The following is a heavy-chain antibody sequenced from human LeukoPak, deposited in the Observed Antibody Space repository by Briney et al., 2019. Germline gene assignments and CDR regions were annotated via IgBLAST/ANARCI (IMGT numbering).Heavy chain of an antibody. J-gene: IGHJ4*02. CDR1: GYGFTSYW. D-gene: IGHD1-26*01. CDR3: ARRAVGATQGSYYFDY. CDR2: IYPGDSDT. Sequence: GESLKISCKGSGYGFTSYWIGWVRQMPGKGLEWMGIIYPGDSDTRYSPSFQGQVTISADKSISTAYLQWSSLKASDTAMYYCARRAVGATQGSYYFDYWGQGTLVTVSS. V-gene: IGHV5-51*01.